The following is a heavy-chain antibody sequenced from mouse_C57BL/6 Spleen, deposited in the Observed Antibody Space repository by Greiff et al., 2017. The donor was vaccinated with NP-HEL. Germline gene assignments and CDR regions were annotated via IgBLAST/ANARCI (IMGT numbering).Heavy chain of an antibody. CDR3: ARRLTTVAAMDY. D-gene: IGHD1-1*01. V-gene: IGHV1-18*01. J-gene: IGHJ4*01. Sequence: EVKLVESGPELVKPGASVKIPCKASGYTFTDYNMDWVKQSHGKSLEWIGDINPNNGGTIYNQKFKGKATLTVDKSSSTAYMELRSLTSEDTAVYYCARRLTTVAAMDYWGQGTSVTVSS. CDR2: INPNNGGT. CDR1: GYTFTDYN.